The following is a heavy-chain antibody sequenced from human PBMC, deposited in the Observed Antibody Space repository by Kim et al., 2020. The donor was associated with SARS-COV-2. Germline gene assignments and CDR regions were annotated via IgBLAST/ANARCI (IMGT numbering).Heavy chain of an antibody. CDR3: ARVNSGYEYSFFSYYYYMDV. D-gene: IGHD5-12*01. J-gene: IGHJ6*03. Sequence: GGSLRLSCAASGFTFSDYYMSWIRQAPGKGLEWVSYISSSGSTIYYADSVKGRFTISRDNAKNSLYLQMNSLRAEDTAVYYCARVNSGYEYSFFSYYYYMDVWGKGTTVTVSS. CDR1: GFTFSDYY. V-gene: IGHV3-11*01. CDR2: ISSSGSTI.